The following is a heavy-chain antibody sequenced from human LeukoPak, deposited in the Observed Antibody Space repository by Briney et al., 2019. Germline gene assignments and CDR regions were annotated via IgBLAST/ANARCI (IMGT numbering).Heavy chain of an antibody. J-gene: IGHJ6*02. CDR3: ARRISSSSGPYGMDV. Sequence: VASVEVSCKASGYTFTSYGITWVRQAPGQGLERMGWISAYSGHTNYAQKLQGRVTMTTDTSTTTAYMELRSLTSDDTAVYYCARRISSSSGPYGMDVWGQGTTVTVSS. CDR1: GYTFTSYG. V-gene: IGHV1-18*01. CDR2: ISAYSGHT. D-gene: IGHD6-6*01.